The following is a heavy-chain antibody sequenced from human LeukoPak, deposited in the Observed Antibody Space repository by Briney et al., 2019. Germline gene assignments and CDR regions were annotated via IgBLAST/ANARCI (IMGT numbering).Heavy chain of an antibody. J-gene: IGHJ6*03. CDR1: GYSFTSYW. V-gene: IGHV5-51*01. D-gene: IGHD6-6*01. CDR2: IYPGDSDT. Sequence: PGESLKISCKGSGYSFTSYWIGWVRQMPGKGLEWMGIIYPGDSDTRYSPSFQGQVTISADKSISTAYLQWSSLKASDTAMYYCARSGWWGSSSYYYYYMDVWGKGTTVTVS. CDR3: ARSGWWGSSSYYYYYMDV.